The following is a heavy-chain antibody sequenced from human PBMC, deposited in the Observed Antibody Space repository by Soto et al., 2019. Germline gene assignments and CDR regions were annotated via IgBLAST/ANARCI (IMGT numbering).Heavy chain of an antibody. CDR2: MNPSSGNT. J-gene: IGHJ5*02. CDR3: ARMDYDFWSGSTNWFDP. D-gene: IGHD3-3*01. Sequence: QVQLVQSGAEVKKPGASVKVSCKTSGYTFTSYDINWVRQATGQGLEWMGWMNPSSGNTGYAQKFQGRVTMTRNTSISTAYMELSSLSSEDTAVYYCARMDYDFWSGSTNWFDPWGQGTLVTVSS. V-gene: IGHV1-8*01. CDR1: GYTFTSYD.